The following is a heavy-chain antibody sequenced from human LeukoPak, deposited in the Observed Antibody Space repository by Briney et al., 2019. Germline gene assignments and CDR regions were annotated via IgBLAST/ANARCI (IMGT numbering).Heavy chain of an antibody. CDR2: ISGSGSTI. V-gene: IGHV3-11*04. Sequence: GGSLRLSCAASGFTFSDYYMSWIRQAPGKGLEWASYISGSGSTIYYADSAKGRFTISRDNAKNSLYLQMNSLRAEDTAVYYCARGDNYDRSGYDDAFDIWGQGTMVTVSS. J-gene: IGHJ3*02. CDR1: GFTFSDYY. CDR3: ARGDNYDRSGYDDAFDI. D-gene: IGHD3-22*01.